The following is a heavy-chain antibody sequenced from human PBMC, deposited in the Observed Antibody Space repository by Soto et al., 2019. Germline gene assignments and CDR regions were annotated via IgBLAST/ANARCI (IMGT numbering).Heavy chain of an antibody. V-gene: IGHV4-39*01. CDR1: GGSTSSSSYY. CDR2: IYYSGST. D-gene: IGHD3-3*01. Sequence: SETLSLTCTVSGGSTSSSSYYWGWIRQPPGKGLEWIGSIYYSGSTYYNPSLKSRVTISVDTSKNQFPLKLSSVTAADTAVYYCALGYDFWSGYYAPACMGSWGQGTTVTVSS. J-gene: IGHJ6*02. CDR3: ALGYDFWSGYYAPACMGS.